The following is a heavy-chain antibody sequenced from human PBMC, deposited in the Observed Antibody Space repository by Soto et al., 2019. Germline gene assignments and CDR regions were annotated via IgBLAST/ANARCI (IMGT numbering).Heavy chain of an antibody. J-gene: IGHJ4*02. CDR3: ARDVVWFGEFYFDY. CDR2: IYYSGST. CDR1: GGSISSYY. Sequence: PSETLSLTCTVSGGSISSYYWSWIRQPPGKGLEWIGYIYYSGSTNYNPSLKSLVTISVDTSKNQFSLKLSSVTAADTAVYYCARDVVWFGEFYFDYWGQGTLVTVSS. V-gene: IGHV4-59*01. D-gene: IGHD3-10*01.